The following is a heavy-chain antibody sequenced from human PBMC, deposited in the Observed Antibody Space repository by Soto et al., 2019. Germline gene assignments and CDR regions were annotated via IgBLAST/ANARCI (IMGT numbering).Heavy chain of an antibody. CDR1: GGSISSGGYY. CDR3: ARGMYYDFWSGYYTGYYYYGMDV. Sequence: TSETLSLTCTVSGGSISSGGYYWSWIRQHPGKGLEWIGYIYYSGSTYYNPSLKSRVTISVDTSKNQFSLKLSSVTAADTAVYYCARGMYYDFWSGYYTGYYYYGMDVWGQGTTVTVSS. CDR2: IYYSGST. D-gene: IGHD3-3*01. V-gene: IGHV4-31*03. J-gene: IGHJ6*02.